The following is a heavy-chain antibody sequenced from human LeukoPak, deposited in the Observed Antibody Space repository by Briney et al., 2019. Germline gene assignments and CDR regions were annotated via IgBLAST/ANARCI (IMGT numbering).Heavy chain of an antibody. J-gene: IGHJ4*02. Sequence: MPSETLSLTCTVSGGSISSYYWSWIRQPPGKGLEWIGYIYYSGSTNYNPSLKSRFTISVDTSKNQFSLKLSSVTAADTAVYYCARETYCGADCYYGFDYWGQGILVTVSS. CDR2: IYYSGST. D-gene: IGHD2-21*02. CDR3: ARETYCGADCYYGFDY. CDR1: GGSISSYY. V-gene: IGHV4-59*01.